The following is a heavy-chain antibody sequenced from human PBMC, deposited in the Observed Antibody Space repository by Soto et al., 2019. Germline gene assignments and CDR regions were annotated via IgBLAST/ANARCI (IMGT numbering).Heavy chain of an antibody. CDR2: ISDDGSDK. CDR3: AKSPNFYCSSPNCYKFYFDF. Sequence: PGGSLRLSCAASGFTFNTYGMHWFRQAPGKGLEWVAVISDDGSDKYYADSVKGRFIISRDNSKNTLYLQMNSLRAEDTAIYYCAKSPNFYCSSPNCYKFYFDFWGQGALVTVSS. D-gene: IGHD2-2*02. J-gene: IGHJ4*02. V-gene: IGHV3-30*18. CDR1: GFTFNTYG.